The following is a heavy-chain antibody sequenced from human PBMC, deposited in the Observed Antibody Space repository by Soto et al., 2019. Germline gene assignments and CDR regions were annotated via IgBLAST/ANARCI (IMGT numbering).Heavy chain of an antibody. D-gene: IGHD3-10*01. CDR2: ISAYNGNT. Sequence: GASVKVSCKASGYTFTSYGISWVRQAPGQGLEWMGWISAYNGNTNYAQKLQGRVTMTTDTSTSTAYMELRSLRSDDTAVYYCARDRGLLWFGELFPFDYWGQGTLVTVSS. V-gene: IGHV1-18*01. CDR1: GYTFTSYG. J-gene: IGHJ4*02. CDR3: ARDRGLLWFGELFPFDY.